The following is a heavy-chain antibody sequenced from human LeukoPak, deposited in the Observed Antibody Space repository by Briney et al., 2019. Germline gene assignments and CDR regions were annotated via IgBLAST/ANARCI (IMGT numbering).Heavy chain of an antibody. V-gene: IGHV1-2*02. CDR3: ARTDRLPSGSSLGELSL. CDR1: GYTFTGYY. CDR2: INPNSGGT. J-gene: IGHJ4*02. Sequence: ASVKLSCKASGYTFTGYYMHWVRQAPGQGLEWMGWINPNSGGTNYAQKFQGRVTMTRDTSTSTAYMELSRLRSDDTAVYYCARTDRLPSGSSLGELSLWGQGTLVTVSS. D-gene: IGHD3-16*02.